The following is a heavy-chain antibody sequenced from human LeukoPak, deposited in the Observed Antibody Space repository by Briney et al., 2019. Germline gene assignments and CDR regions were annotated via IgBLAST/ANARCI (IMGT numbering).Heavy chain of an antibody. D-gene: IGHD4-17*01. Sequence: PSETLSLTCAVSGYSISSGYYWGWIRQPPGKGLEWIGEINHSGSTNYNPSLKSRVTISVDTSKNQFSLKLSSVTAADTAVYYCARPHTGFYGDYFDYWGQGTLVTVSS. CDR2: INHSGST. CDR1: GYSISSGYY. CDR3: ARPHTGFYGDYFDY. J-gene: IGHJ4*02. V-gene: IGHV4-38-2*01.